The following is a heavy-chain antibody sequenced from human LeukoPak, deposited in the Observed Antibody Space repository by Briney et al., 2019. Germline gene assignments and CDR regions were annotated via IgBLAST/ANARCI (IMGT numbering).Heavy chain of an antibody. CDR2: IKPDSGAT. CDR1: GYTFTVHY. D-gene: IGHD4/OR15-4a*01. J-gene: IGHJ4*02. Sequence: ASVKVSCKASGYTFTVHYLHWLRQAPGQGLEWMGWIKPDSGATNFAQNSQGRVTMTSDTSINTAYMELSSLTSDDTAMYYCARDHDYGPDYWGQGTLVTVSA. CDR3: ARDHDYGPDY. V-gene: IGHV1-2*02.